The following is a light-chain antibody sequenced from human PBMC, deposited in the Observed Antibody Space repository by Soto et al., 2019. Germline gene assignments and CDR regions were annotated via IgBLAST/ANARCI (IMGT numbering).Light chain of an antibody. Sequence: DIQMTQSPSSLSASVGDRVTITCRASQSISSYLNWYQQKPGKAPKLLIYAASSLQSGVPSRFSGGGSGTDFPLTISSLQPEGFATYYCPQSYSTPAFGQGTRVEIK. CDR3: PQSYSTPA. CDR1: QSISSY. J-gene: IGKJ1*01. V-gene: IGKV1-39*01. CDR2: AAS.